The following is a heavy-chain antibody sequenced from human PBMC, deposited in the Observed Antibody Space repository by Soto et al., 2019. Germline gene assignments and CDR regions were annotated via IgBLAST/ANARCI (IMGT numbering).Heavy chain of an antibody. Sequence: GESLKISCKASGYSFSSYWIAWVRQMPGKGLEWMGIIYPGDSGARYSPSFEGQVTISVDTSINTAYLQWSYLKASDSAMYFCARQSDYNILTGYWYYFDYWGHGSLVTV. V-gene: IGHV5-51*01. CDR1: GYSFSSYW. J-gene: IGHJ4*01. D-gene: IGHD3-9*01. CDR3: ARQSDYNILTGYWYYFDY. CDR2: IYPGDSGA.